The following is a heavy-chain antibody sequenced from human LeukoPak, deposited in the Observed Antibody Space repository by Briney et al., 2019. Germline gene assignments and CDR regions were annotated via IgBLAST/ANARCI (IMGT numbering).Heavy chain of an antibody. Sequence: SETLSLTCTVSGGSISSDYWSWIRQSPGKGLEWIGYIYYSGTTSYNPSLKSRVTISLDTSKNQFSLKLSSVTAADTAVHYCAREANWGSPDYWGQGTLVTVSS. CDR1: GGSISSDY. CDR3: AREANWGSPDY. J-gene: IGHJ4*02. CDR2: IYYSGTT. D-gene: IGHD7-27*01. V-gene: IGHV4-59*01.